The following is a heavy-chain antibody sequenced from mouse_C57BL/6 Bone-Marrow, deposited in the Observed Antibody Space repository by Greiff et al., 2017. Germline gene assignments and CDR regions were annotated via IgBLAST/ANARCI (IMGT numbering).Heavy chain of an antibody. Sequence: EESGPGLVKPSQSLSLTCSVTGYSITSGYYWNWIRQFPGNKLEWMGYISYDGSNNYNPSLKNRISITRDTSKNQFFLKLNSVTTEDTATYYCAREGYYYGSGDYWGQGTTLTVSS. D-gene: IGHD1-1*01. CDR2: ISYDGSN. J-gene: IGHJ2*01. CDR3: AREGYYYGSGDY. CDR1: GYSITSGYY. V-gene: IGHV3-6*01.